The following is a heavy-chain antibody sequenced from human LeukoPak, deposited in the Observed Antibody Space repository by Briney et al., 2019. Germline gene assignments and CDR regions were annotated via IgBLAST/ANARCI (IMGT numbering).Heavy chain of an antibody. V-gene: IGHV1-2*02. CDR2: INPNSGGT. D-gene: IGHD2-2*01. CDR1: GYTFTGYY. Sequence: ASVKVSCKASGYTFTGYYIHWVRQAPGQGLEWMGWINPNSGGTNYAQKFQGRVTMTRDTSISTAYMELSRLRSDDTAVYYCASIRVVPAATGTENFDYWGQGTLVTVSS. J-gene: IGHJ4*02. CDR3: ASIRVVPAATGTENFDY.